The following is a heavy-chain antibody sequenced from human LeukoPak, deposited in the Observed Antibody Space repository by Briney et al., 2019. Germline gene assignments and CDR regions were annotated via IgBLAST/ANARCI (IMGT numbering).Heavy chain of an antibody. Sequence: PGGSLRLPCAASGFTFSSYWMSWVRQAPGKGLEWVANIKQDGSEKYYVDSVKGRFTISRDNAKNSLYLQMNSLRAEDTAVYYCARGHTYYDFWSGYYPYYYYYYMDVWGKGTTVTVSS. V-gene: IGHV3-7*02. CDR1: GFTFSSYW. CDR3: ARGHTYYDFWSGYYPYYYYYYMDV. J-gene: IGHJ6*03. CDR2: IKQDGSEK. D-gene: IGHD3-3*01.